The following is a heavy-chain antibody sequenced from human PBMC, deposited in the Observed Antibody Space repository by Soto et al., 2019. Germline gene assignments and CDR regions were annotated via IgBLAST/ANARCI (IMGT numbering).Heavy chain of an antibody. CDR2: IIPIFGTA. Sequence: SVKVSCKASGGTFSSYAISWVRQAPGQGLEWMGGIIPIFGTANYAQKFQGRVTITADESTSTAYMELSSLRSEDTAVYYCASESPSQYYDFWSGYYTSGFDYWGQGTLVTVSS. CDR1: GGTFSSYA. CDR3: ASESPSQYYDFWSGYYTSGFDY. D-gene: IGHD3-3*01. J-gene: IGHJ4*02. V-gene: IGHV1-69*13.